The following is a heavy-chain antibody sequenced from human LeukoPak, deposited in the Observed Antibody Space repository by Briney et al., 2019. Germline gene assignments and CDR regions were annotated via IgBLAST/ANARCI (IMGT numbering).Heavy chain of an antibody. CDR1: GFTFSDYY. D-gene: IGHD4-17*01. CDR2: ISSSGSTI. Sequence: GGSLRLSCAASGFTFSDYYMSWIRQAPGKGLEWISYISSSGSTIYYADSVKGRFTISRDNAKNSLYLQMNGLRAEDTAVYYWAREAYGDYPPDYWGQETLVTVSS. V-gene: IGHV3-11*04. CDR3: AREAYGDYPPDY. J-gene: IGHJ4*02.